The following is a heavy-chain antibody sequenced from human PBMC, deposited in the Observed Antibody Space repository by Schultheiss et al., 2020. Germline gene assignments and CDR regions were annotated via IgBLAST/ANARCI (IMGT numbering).Heavy chain of an antibody. V-gene: IGHV4-34*01. CDR3: TRGDVGAYFDY. CDR1: GGSFSGYY. CDR2: INHSGST. Sequence: SQTLSLTCAVYGGSFSGYYWSWIRQPPGKGLEWIGEINHSGSTNYSPSLKGRVTISRDTSKNQFSLKLGSVIAADTAVYYCTRGDVGAYFDYWGRGSLVTFSS. J-gene: IGHJ4*02. D-gene: IGHD1-26*01.